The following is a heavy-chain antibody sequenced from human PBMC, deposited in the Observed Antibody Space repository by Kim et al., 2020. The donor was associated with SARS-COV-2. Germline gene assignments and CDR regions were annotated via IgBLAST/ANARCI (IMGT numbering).Heavy chain of an antibody. CDR1: GFTFSSYG. J-gene: IGHJ4*02. CDR2: ISYDGSNK. V-gene: IGHV3-30*18. D-gene: IGHD6-19*01. Sequence: GGSLRLSCAASGFTFSSYGMHWVRQAPGKGLEWVAVISYDGSNKYYADSVKGRFTISRDNSKNTLYLQMNSLRAEDTAVYYCAKSSATTTLDYWGQGTL. CDR3: AKSSATTTLDY.